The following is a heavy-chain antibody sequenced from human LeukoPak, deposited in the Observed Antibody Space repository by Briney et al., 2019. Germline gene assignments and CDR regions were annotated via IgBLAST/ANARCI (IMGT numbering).Heavy chain of an antibody. CDR2: ISGSGGST. D-gene: IGHD3-22*01. J-gene: IGHJ4*01. CDR1: GFTFSSYA. Sequence: PGGSLRLSSAASGFTFSSYAMSWVRQAPGKGLEWVSAISGSGGSTYYADSVKGRFTISRGNSKNTLYLQMNSLRAEDTAVYYCAKIALARLTTAFDSWGHGNLVTVSS. V-gene: IGHV3-23*01. CDR3: AKIALARLTTAFDS.